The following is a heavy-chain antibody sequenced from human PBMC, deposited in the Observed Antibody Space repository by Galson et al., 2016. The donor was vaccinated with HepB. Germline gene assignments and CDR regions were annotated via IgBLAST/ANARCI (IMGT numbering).Heavy chain of an antibody. Sequence: SLRLSCAASGFTFSSYWMHWVRQAPGKGLVWVSRIYNDGSITSYADSVKGRFTISRDNAKNTLYLRMNSLRAEDTAVYYCARDSGVGADCGGDCYGAWGQGTLVT. D-gene: IGHD2-21*02. J-gene: IGHJ4*02. CDR1: GFTFSSYW. CDR3: ARDSGVGADCGGDCYGA. CDR2: IYNDGSIT. V-gene: IGHV3-74*01.